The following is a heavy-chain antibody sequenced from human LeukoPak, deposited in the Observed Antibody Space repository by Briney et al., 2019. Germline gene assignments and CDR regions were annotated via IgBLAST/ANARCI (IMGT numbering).Heavy chain of an antibody. CDR3: AREGGMDV. Sequence: VASVKVSCKASGYTFTSYDINWVRQAPGQGLEWMGIINPSFGSTTYAQKFQGRVTMTRDTSTSTVYMELSSLRSEDTAVYYCAREGGMDVWGQGTTVTVSS. V-gene: IGHV1-46*01. J-gene: IGHJ6*02. CDR2: INPSFGST. CDR1: GYTFTSYD.